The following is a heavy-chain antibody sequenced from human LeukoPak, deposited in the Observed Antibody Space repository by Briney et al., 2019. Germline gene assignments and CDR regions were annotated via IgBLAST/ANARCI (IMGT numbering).Heavy chain of an antibody. V-gene: IGHV3-7*01. CDR3: ARESDKHYDFWSGYLALDY. D-gene: IGHD3-3*01. CDR1: GFTFSTYW. J-gene: IGHJ4*02. Sequence: GGSLRLSCAASGFTFSTYWMNWVRQAPGKGLEWVANIKEDGSLKRYVDSVKGRFTISRDNAKNSLYLQMNSLGAEDTAVYYCARESDKHYDFWSGYLALDYWGQGTLVTVSS. CDR2: IKEDGSLK.